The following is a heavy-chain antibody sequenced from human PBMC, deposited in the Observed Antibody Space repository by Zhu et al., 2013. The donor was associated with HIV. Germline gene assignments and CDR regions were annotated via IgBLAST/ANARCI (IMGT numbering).Heavy chain of an antibody. V-gene: IGHV1-24*01. Sequence: QVQLVQSGGEVKKPGASVKVSCKASGYTFTSYGINWVRQAPGRGLEWVGGFDIEQGETIYAQKFQDRVTLTEDTSTDTAFMELTSLRSEDTAVYYCATGPTYSVSPAWGQGALVTVSS. D-gene: IGHD3-16*01. CDR1: GYTFTSYG. J-gene: IGHJ5*02. CDR2: FDIEQGET. CDR3: ATGPTYSVSPA.